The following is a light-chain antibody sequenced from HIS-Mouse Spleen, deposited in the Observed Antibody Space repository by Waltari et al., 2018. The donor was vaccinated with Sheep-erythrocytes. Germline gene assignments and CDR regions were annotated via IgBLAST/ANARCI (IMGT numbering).Light chain of an antibody. J-gene: IGKJ2*01. Sequence: EIVFTQSPATLSLPPGESATLSCRASQSVTSYLAWYQLKPGQAPRLLIYDASNSATGIPARFSGSESGTDFTLTISSLEPEDFAVYYCQQRSNWYTFGQGTKLEIK. CDR2: DAS. CDR3: QQRSNWYT. CDR1: QSVTSY. V-gene: IGKV3-11*01.